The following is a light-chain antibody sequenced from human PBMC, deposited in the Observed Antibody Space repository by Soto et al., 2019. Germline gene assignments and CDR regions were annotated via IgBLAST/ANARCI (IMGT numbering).Light chain of an antibody. CDR3: QQYYSYPSRT. CDR2: AAS. CDR1: QGISSY. J-gene: IGKJ1*01. Sequence: AIRMTQSPSSLSASTGDRVTITCRASQGISSYLAWYQQKPGKAPKLLIYAASTLQSGVPSRFSGSGSGTDFTPTISCLQSEDFATYYCQQYYSYPSRTFGQGTKVDIK. V-gene: IGKV1-8*01.